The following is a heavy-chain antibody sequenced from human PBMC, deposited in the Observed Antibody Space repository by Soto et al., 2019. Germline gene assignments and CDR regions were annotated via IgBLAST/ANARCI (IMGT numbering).Heavy chain of an antibody. Sequence: SETLSLTCTVSGGSISSYYWSWIRQPAGKGLEWIGRIYTSGSTNYNPSLKSRVTMSVDTSKNQFSLKLSSVTAADTAVYYCARENDSSCYYPNDAFDIWGQGTMVTVSS. J-gene: IGHJ3*02. CDR1: GGSISSYY. V-gene: IGHV4-4*07. D-gene: IGHD3-22*01. CDR2: IYTSGST. CDR3: ARENDSSCYYPNDAFDI.